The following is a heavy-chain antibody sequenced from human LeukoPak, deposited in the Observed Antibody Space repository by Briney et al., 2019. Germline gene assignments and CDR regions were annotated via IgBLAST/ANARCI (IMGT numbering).Heavy chain of an antibody. Sequence: SETLSLTCIVSGGSISSTTYCWGWIRQPPGKGPEWIGSIYYSGSTWYNPSLKSRVTVSADTSKNQFSLKLTSVTAADTAVYYCARDRACSNGVCSYFDYWGQGTVVTVSS. CDR1: GGSISSTTYC. CDR2: IYYSGST. D-gene: IGHD2-8*01. V-gene: IGHV4-39*01. CDR3: ARDRACSNGVCSYFDY. J-gene: IGHJ4*02.